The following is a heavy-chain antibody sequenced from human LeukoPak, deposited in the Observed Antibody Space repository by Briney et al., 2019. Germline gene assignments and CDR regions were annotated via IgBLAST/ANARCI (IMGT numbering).Heavy chain of an antibody. D-gene: IGHD4-11*01. J-gene: IGHJ4*02. Sequence: KPSETLSLTCAVSGYSISSGYYWGWIRQPPGKGLEWIGSIYHSGSTYYNPSLKSRVTISVDTSKNQFSLKRSSVTAADTAVYYCARLTYSGPHYFDYWGQGTLVTVSS. CDR1: GYSISSGYY. V-gene: IGHV4-38-2*01. CDR2: IYHSGST. CDR3: ARLTYSGPHYFDY.